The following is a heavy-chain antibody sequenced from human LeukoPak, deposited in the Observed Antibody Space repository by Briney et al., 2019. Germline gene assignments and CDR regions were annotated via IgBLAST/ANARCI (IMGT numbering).Heavy chain of an antibody. Sequence: SETLSLTCTVSGGSISSYYWSRIRQPPGKGLEWIGYIYYSGSTNYNPSLKSRVTISVDTSKNQFSLKLSSVTAADTAVYYCAREQYSSSLYYFDYWGQGTLVTVSS. J-gene: IGHJ4*02. V-gene: IGHV4-59*01. D-gene: IGHD6-13*01. CDR3: AREQYSSSLYYFDY. CDR1: GGSISSYY. CDR2: IYYSGST.